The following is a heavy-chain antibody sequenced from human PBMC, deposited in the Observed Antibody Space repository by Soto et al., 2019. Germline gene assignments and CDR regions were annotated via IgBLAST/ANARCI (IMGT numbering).Heavy chain of an antibody. J-gene: IGHJ5*02. CDR2: IYYSGST. CDR1: GGSISSGDYY. V-gene: IGHV4-39*01. Sequence: SETLSLTCTGSGGSISSGDYYWSWIRQPPGKGLEWIGSIYYSGSTYYNPSLKSRVTISVDTSKNQFSLKLSSVTAADTAVYYCASPKIAFYNWFDPWGQGTLVTVSS. D-gene: IGHD3-3*02. CDR3: ASPKIAFYNWFDP.